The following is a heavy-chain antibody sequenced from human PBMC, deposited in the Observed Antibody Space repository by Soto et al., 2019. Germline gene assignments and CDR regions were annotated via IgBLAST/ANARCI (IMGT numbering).Heavy chain of an antibody. CDR1: GGSISSGGYY. CDR2: IYYSGST. V-gene: IGHV4-31*03. CDR3: ERRRAYDILTGPQNWFDP. J-gene: IGHJ5*02. D-gene: IGHD3-9*01. Sequence: SETLSLTCTVSGGSISSGGYYWSWIRQRPGKGLEWIGYIYYSGSTYYNPSLKSRVTISVDTSKNQFSLKLSSVTAADTAVYYCERRRAYDILTGPQNWFDPWGQGTLVTVSS.